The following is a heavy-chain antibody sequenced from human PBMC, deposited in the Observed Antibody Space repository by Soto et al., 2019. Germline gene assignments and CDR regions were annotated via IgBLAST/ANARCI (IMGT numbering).Heavy chain of an antibody. Sequence: QVQLVQSGAEVKKPGASVKVSCKASGYTFSGSVMHWVRQAPGQGLEWMGWINADNGNTKYSQKFQGRVTMTWDTSASTAYMELRSLRSEDTAIYYCASEIDATTATSLDYWGQGTLGTVSS. D-gene: IGHD4-17*01. V-gene: IGHV1-3*01. CDR3: ASEIDATTATSLDY. CDR2: INADNGNT. CDR1: GYTFSGSV. J-gene: IGHJ4*02.